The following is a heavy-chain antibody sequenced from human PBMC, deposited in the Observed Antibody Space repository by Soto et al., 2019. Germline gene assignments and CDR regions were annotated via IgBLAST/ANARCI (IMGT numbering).Heavy chain of an antibody. D-gene: IGHD4-17*01. Sequence: GESLKISCKGSGYSFAGYWITWVRQKPGKGLEWMGRIDPSDSQTYYSPSFRGHVTISVTKSITTVFLQWSSLKASDTAMYYCARRAVTSDYYYHGMDVWGQGTTVTVSS. CDR3: ARRAVTSDYYYHGMDV. CDR2: IDPSDSQT. V-gene: IGHV5-10-1*01. CDR1: GYSFAGYW. J-gene: IGHJ6*02.